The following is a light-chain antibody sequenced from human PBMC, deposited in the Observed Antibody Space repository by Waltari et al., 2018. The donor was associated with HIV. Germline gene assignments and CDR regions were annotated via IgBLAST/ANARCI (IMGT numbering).Light chain of an antibody. CDR3: SSYETGVTVT. CDR2: GVN. V-gene: IGLV2-14*03. Sequence: QSILTQPAYVTGYLGQSITISCTGPISDVRDYTHSTVTWYQHHPGKVPTLLIYGVNDRPSGVSSRFSGSKSGNTASLTIYGLQPEDEAVYYCSSYETGVTVTFGVWTKVTVL. CDR1: ISDVRDYTHST. J-gene: IGLJ2*01.